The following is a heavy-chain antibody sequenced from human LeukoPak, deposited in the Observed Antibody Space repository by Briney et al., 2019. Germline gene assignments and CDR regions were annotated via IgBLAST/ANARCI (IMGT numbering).Heavy chain of an antibody. CDR2: IYYSGGT. D-gene: IGHD2-15*01. J-gene: IGHJ1*01. CDR1: GGSISRSSYY. CDR3: LSSDGTYAYFQH. V-gene: IGHV4-39*06. Sequence: SETLSLSCIVSGGSISRSSYYWGWIPQPPGKGLEWIGSIYYSGGTYYNPSLKSRVTILVDTSKNQFALRLSSVTAADTAVYYCLSSDGTYAYFQHWGQGTLVTVSS.